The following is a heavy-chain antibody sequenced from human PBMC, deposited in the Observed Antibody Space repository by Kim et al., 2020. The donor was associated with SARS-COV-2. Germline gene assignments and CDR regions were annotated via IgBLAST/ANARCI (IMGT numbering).Heavy chain of an antibody. J-gene: IGHJ6*02. CDR3: TTDRPPYYYGSGSFLYYYYGMDV. CDR2: IKSKTDGGTT. CDR1: GFTFSNAW. D-gene: IGHD3-10*01. Sequence: GGSLRLSCAASGFTFSNAWMSWVRQAPGKGLEWVGHIKSKTDGGTTDYAAPVKCRFTISRDDSKNTLYLQMNSLKTEDTAVYYGTTDRPPYYYGSGSFLYYYYGMDVWGQGTTVTVSS. V-gene: IGHV3-15*01.